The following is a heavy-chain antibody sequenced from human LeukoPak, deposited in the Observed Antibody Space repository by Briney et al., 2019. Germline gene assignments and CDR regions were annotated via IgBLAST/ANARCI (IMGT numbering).Heavy chain of an antibody. D-gene: IGHD3-10*01. CDR1: EYTFTGYS. CDR3: ARDGSYYGSGSYSHIDY. CDR2: INPNSGGT. J-gene: IGHJ4*02. V-gene: IGHV1-2*02. Sequence: ASVKVSCKASEYTFTGYSMNWVRQAPGQGLEWIGWINPNSGGTNYAEKFQGRVTMTRDTSISTAYMELSRLRSDDTAVYYCARDGSYYGSGSYSHIDYWGQGTLVTVFS.